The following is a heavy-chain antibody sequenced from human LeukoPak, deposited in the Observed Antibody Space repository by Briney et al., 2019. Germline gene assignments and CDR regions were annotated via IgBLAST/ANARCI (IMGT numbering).Heavy chain of an antibody. CDR3: AKLGGQELHNYYVAV. CDR1: GFTFSSYA. CDR2: IIDSGEIT. Sequence: SGGSLRLSCAASGFTFSSYAMSWVRQAPGKGLEWVSGIIDSGEITYYANLAKGRFTISRENSNNTLYLQMNSLRAEDTAVYYCAKLGGQELHNYYVAVCGKGTTVAVSS. J-gene: IGHJ6*03. V-gene: IGHV3-23*01. D-gene: IGHD3-16*01.